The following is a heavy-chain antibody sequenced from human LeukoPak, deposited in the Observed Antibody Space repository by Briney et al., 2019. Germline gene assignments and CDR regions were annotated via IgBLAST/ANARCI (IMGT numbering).Heavy chain of an antibody. J-gene: IGHJ4*02. Sequence: ASVKVSCKASGYTFTSYGISRVRQAPGQGLEWMGWISAYNGNTNYAQKLQGRVTMTTDTSTSTAYMELRSLRSDDTAVYYCARGALWFGELFSLDYWGQGTLVTVSS. CDR1: GYTFTSYG. D-gene: IGHD3-10*01. CDR3: ARGALWFGELFSLDY. CDR2: ISAYNGNT. V-gene: IGHV1-18*01.